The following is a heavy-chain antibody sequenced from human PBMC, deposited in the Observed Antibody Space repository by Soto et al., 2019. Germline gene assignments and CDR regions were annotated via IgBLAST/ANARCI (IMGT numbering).Heavy chain of an antibody. CDR2: INPSGGST. Sequence: ASVKVSCKASGYTFTSYYMHWVRQAPGQGLEWMGIINPSGGSTSYAQKFQGRVTMTRDTSTSTVYMELSSLRSEDTAVYYCTRPNGGDAFDIWGQGTMVTVSS. V-gene: IGHV1-46*03. CDR3: TRPNGGDAFDI. CDR1: GYTFTSYY. J-gene: IGHJ3*02. D-gene: IGHD2-8*01.